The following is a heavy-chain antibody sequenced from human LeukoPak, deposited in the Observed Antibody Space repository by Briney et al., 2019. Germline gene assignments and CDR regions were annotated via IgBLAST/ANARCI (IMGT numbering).Heavy chain of an antibody. CDR2: IYYSEYT. V-gene: IGHV4-39*01. D-gene: IGHD3-22*01. CDR3: ARSDDSSGYYDYFDY. Sequence: SETLSLTCTVSGGSISSNSYDWGWIRQSPGKGLEWIGTIYYSEYTYYSPSLKSRVTISRDTSKNQFSLELSSVTAADTAVYYCARSDDSSGYYDYFDYWGPGTLVTVSS. CDR1: GGSISSNSYD. J-gene: IGHJ4*02.